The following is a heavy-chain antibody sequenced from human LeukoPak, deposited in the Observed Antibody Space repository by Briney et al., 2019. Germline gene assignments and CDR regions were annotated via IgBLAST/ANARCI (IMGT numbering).Heavy chain of an antibody. CDR2: MGSNSGDT. CDR1: GYTFTNND. D-gene: IGHD7-27*01. J-gene: IGHJ4*02. CDR3: VRGPPNWGFDY. V-gene: IGHV1-8*01. Sequence: GASVKVSCKASGYTFTNNDINWVRQATGQGLEWMGWMGSNSGDTGYAQKFQDRVTMTRDTFISTAYMELNNVRSEDTAVYYCVRGPPNWGFDYWGQGTLVTVSS.